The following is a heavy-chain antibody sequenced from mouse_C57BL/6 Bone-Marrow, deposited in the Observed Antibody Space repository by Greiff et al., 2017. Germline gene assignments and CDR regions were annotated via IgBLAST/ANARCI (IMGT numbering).Heavy chain of an antibody. CDR2: IHPNSGST. D-gene: IGHD3-2*02. CDR3: ARRKDSSGYYFDY. V-gene: IGHV1-64*01. Sequence: VQLQQPGAELVKPGASVKLSCKASGYTFTSYWMHWVKQRPGQGLEWIGMIHPNSGSTNYNEKFKSKATLTVDKSSSTAYMQLSSLTSEDSAVYYCARRKDSSGYYFDYWGQGTTLTVSS. CDR1: GYTFTSYW. J-gene: IGHJ2*01.